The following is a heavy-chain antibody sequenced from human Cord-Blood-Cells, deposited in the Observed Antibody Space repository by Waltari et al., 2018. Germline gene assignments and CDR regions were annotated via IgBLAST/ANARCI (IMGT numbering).Heavy chain of an antibody. Sequence: QVQLQESGPGLVKPSETLSLTCTVSAYSISIGYTWGGIRQPPGKGLEWIGSIYHSGSTYYTPSLKSRVTISVDTSKNQFSLKLSSVTAADTAVYYCARGITGITADYWGQGTLVTVSS. CDR1: AYSISIGYT. D-gene: IGHD1-20*01. CDR3: ARGITGITADY. CDR2: IYHSGST. J-gene: IGHJ4*02. V-gene: IGHV4-38-2*02.